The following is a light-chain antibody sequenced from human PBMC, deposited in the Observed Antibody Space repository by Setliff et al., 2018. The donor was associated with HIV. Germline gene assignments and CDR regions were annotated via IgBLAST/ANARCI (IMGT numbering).Light chain of an antibody. CDR3: SSYTSSSTRV. V-gene: IGLV2-14*01. CDR1: ISDVGGYNY. J-gene: IGLJ1*01. CDR2: EVS. Sequence: LTQPASVSGSPGQSITISCTGTISDVGGYNYVSWYQHHPGKAPKLLIYEVSNRPSWVSNRFSGSKSGNTASLTISGLQPEDEADYFCSSYTSSSTRVFGTGTKV.